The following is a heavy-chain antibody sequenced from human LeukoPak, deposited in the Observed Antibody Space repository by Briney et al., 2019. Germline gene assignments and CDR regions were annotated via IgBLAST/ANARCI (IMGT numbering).Heavy chain of an antibody. D-gene: IGHD1-26*01. Sequence: PSETLSLTCAVYGGSFSGYYWSWIRQPPGKGLEWIGEINHSGSTNYNPSLKSRVTISVDTSKNQFSLKLSSVTAADTAVYYCARRYIGRGYYFDYWGQGTLVTVSS. V-gene: IGHV4-34*01. CDR2: INHSGST. CDR3: ARRYIGRGYYFDY. CDR1: GGSFSGYY. J-gene: IGHJ4*02.